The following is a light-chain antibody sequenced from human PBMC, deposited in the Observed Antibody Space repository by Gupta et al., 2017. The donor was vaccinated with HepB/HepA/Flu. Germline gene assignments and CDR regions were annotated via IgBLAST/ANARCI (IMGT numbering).Light chain of an antibody. J-gene: IGLJ2*01. CDR3: QVWDVISDHVV. V-gene: IGLV3-21*03. CDR1: NIGRKS. Sequence: YVLTQPPSVSVAPGKTARITCGGNNIGRKSVHWYQQRPGQAPVVVVYDDSDRPSGIPERFSGSNSGNTATLTISRVDAGDEAVYYCQVWDVISDHVVFGGGTKLTVL. CDR2: DDS.